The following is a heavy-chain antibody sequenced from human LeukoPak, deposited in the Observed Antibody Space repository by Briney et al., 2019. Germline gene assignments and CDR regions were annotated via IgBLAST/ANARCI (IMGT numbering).Heavy chain of an antibody. CDR3: ARAQTHCSSTSCYWYYFDY. V-gene: IGHV4-34*01. CDR1: GGSFSGYY. J-gene: IGHJ4*02. D-gene: IGHD2-2*01. CDR2: INHSGST. Sequence: SETLSLTCAVYGGSFSGYYWSWLRQPPGKGLEWVGEINHSGSTNYNPSLKTRVTISVDPSTNQFSLKLSSVTAADTVVYYCARAQTHCSSTSCYWYYFDYWAQGTLVTVSS.